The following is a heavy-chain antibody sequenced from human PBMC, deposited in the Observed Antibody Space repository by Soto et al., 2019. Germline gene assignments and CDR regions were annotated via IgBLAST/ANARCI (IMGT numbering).Heavy chain of an antibody. D-gene: IGHD5-12*01. Sequence: GGSLRLSCAASGFTFSSYGMHGVRRAPGKGLEWVAVIWYDGSNKYYADSVKGRFTISSDNSKNTLYLQMNSLRAEDTAVYYCPRDDGYSGYGTFDYWGQGTLVTVSS. CDR2: IWYDGSNK. V-gene: IGHV3-33*01. CDR1: GFTFSSYG. CDR3: PRDDGYSGYGTFDY. J-gene: IGHJ4*02.